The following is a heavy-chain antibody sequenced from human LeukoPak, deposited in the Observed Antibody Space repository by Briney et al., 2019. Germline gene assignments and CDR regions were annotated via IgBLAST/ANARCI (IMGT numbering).Heavy chain of an antibody. CDR3: ARDRGHSSSWDFDY. CDR2: ISSRTDTT. V-gene: IGHV3-48*01. J-gene: IGHJ4*02. Sequence: GGSLRLSCAASGFTFSSFNMNWVRQAPGKGLEGVSYISSRTDTTYYADSVKGRFTISRDNAKNSLYLQMNSLRAEDTAVYYCARDRGHSSSWDFDYWGQGTLVTVSS. D-gene: IGHD6-13*01. CDR1: GFTFSSFN.